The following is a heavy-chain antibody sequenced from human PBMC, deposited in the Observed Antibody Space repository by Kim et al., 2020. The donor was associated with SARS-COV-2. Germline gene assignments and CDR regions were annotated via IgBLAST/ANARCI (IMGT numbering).Heavy chain of an antibody. J-gene: IGHJ5*01. D-gene: IGHD2-15*01. Sequence: GGSLRLSCAGAGFTFGDYAMSWLHQAPGMGLEWVSSISGSGGGIYYADSVKGRFTISRDNSENTLFLQMNSLRAEDTATYFCAKGFSKNGITTMVATWG. CDR1: GFTFGDYA. V-gene: IGHV3-23*01. CDR3: AKGFSKNGITTMVAT. CDR2: ISGSGGGI.